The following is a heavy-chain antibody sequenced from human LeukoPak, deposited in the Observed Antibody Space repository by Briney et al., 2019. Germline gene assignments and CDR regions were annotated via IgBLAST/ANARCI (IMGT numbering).Heavy chain of an antibody. V-gene: IGHV1-2*02. CDR2: INPNSGGT. CDR3: ARVWCSSTSCYPPMNWFDP. CDR1: GYTFTGYY. D-gene: IGHD2-2*01. Sequence: GASVKVSCKASGYTFTGYYMHWVRQAPRQGLEWMGWINPNSGGTNYAQKFQGRVTMTRDTSISTAYMELSRLRSDDTAVYYCARVWCSSTSCYPPMNWFDPWGQGTLVTVSS. J-gene: IGHJ5*02.